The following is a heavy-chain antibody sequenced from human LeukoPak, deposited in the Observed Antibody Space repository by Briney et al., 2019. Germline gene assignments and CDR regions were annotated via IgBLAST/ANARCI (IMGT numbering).Heavy chain of an antibody. CDR2: IKTDGSIK. D-gene: IGHD3-10*01. Sequence: PGGSLRLSCAASGFSFSVFWMHWVRQAPGKGPVWVSRIKTDGSIKDYADSVKGRFTISRDNAKNSLYLQMNSLRAEDTAVYYCARVSGMVREYYFDYWGQGTLVTVSS. J-gene: IGHJ4*02. CDR1: GFSFSVFW. V-gene: IGHV3-74*01. CDR3: ARVSGMVREYYFDY.